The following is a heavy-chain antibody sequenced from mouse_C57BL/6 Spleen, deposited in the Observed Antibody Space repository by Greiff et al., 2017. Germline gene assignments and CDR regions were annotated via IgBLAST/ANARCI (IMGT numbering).Heavy chain of an antibody. D-gene: IGHD2-4*01. V-gene: IGHV1-72*01. CDR2: IDPNSGGT. CDR3: ARWSYYDYDGNAMDY. CDR1: GYTFTSYW. Sequence: VQLQQPGAELVKPGASVKLSCKASGYTFTSYWMHWVKQRPGRGLEWIGRIDPNSGGTKYNEKFKSKATLTVDKASSTAYMQRSSLTSEDSAVYCCARWSYYDYDGNAMDYWGQGTSVTVSS. J-gene: IGHJ4*01.